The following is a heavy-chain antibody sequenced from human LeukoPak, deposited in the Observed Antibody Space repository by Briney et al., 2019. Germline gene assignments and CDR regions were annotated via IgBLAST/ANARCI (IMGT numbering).Heavy chain of an antibody. D-gene: IGHD3-10*02. CDR1: GFTFSRYW. V-gene: IGHV3-7*01. Sequence: GGSLRLSCAGSGFTFSRYWMTWVRQAPGKGLEWVATIKPDGSETYYLDSVKGRFTISRDNAKNSLYLQMNSLRAEDTAVYYCAELGITMIGGVWGKGTTVTISS. J-gene: IGHJ6*04. CDR2: IKPDGSET. CDR3: AELGITMIGGV.